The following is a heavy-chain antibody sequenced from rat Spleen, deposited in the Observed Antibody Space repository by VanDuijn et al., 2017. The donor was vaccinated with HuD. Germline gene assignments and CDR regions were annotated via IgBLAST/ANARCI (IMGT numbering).Heavy chain of an antibody. CDR2: ISYDGSST. Sequence: EVQLVESGGGLVQPGRSLKLSCAASGFTFSDYNMAWVRQAPKKGLEWVATISYDGSSTYYRDSVKGRLTISRDNAKSTLYLQMDSLRSEDTATYYCARHNSGYSNWFTYWSQGVMVTVSS. D-gene: IGHD4-3*01. CDR1: GFTFSDYN. V-gene: IGHV5-7*01. J-gene: IGHJ2*01. CDR3: ARHNSGYSNWFTY.